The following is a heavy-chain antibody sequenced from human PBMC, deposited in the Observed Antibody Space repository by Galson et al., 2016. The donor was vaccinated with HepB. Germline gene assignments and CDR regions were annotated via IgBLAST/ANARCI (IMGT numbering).Heavy chain of an antibody. CDR3: ARPSSGIHNY. CDR1: GFTVSNNY. CDR2: IYSGGSR. D-gene: IGHD1-26*01. Sequence: SLRLSCAVSGFTVSNNYMAWVRQAPGKGLELVSLIYSGGSRYYADSVKGRFTISRDNSNNTLYLPMDSLRAEDTAVYYCARPSSGIHNYWGHGTLVTVSS. J-gene: IGHJ4*01. V-gene: IGHV3-53*01.